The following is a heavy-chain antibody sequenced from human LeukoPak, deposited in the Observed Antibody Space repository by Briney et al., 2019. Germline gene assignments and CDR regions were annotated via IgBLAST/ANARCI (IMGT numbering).Heavy chain of an antibody. J-gene: IGHJ6*02. D-gene: IGHD3-9*01. CDR2: ISRSSSYI. V-gene: IGHV3-21*01. CDR3: ARDPLGLRYFDFLDV. CDR1: GFTFSSYS. Sequence: GGSLRLSCAASGFTFSSYSMNWVRQAPGKGLEWVSSISRSSSYIYYADSVKGRFTISRDNAKNSLYLQMNSLRAEDTAVYYCARDPLGLRYFDFLDVWGQGTTVTVSS.